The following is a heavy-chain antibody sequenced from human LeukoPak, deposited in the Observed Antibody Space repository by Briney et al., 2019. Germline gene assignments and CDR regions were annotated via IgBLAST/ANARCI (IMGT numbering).Heavy chain of an antibody. Sequence: GGSLRLSCAASGFTFSNYWMHWVRQAPGRGLVWVSRINSDGSSTRYADSVKGRFTISRDNAKNTLYLQMNSLRAEDTAVYYCARVFAGYSGYDFGYWGQGTLVTVSS. CDR3: ARVFAGYSGYDFGY. CDR2: INSDGSST. V-gene: IGHV3-74*01. D-gene: IGHD5-12*01. J-gene: IGHJ4*02. CDR1: GFTFSNYW.